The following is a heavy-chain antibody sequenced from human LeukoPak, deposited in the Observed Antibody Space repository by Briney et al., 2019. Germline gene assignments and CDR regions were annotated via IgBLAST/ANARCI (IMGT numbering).Heavy chain of an antibody. V-gene: IGHV5-51*01. J-gene: IGHJ4*02. Sequence: GXSLKISCKGSGYSFTSYWIGWVRQMPGKGLEWMGIIYPGDSDTRYSPSFQGQVTISADKSISTAYLQWSSLKASDTAMYYCARQGVYYYDSSGPDYWGQGTLVTVSS. D-gene: IGHD3-22*01. CDR1: GYSFTSYW. CDR3: ARQGVYYYDSSGPDY. CDR2: IYPGDSDT.